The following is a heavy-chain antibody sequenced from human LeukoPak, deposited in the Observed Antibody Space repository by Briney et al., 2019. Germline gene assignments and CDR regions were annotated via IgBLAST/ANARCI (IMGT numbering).Heavy chain of an antibody. V-gene: IGHV3-23*01. CDR1: GFTFSSYA. D-gene: IGHD5-18*01. J-gene: IGHJ4*02. Sequence: GGSLRLSCAASGFTFSSYAMSWVRQAPGKGLEGVSAISGSGGSTYYADSVKGRFTISRDNSKNTLYLQMNSLRAEDTAVYYFAKDPGTAMEEDDYWGQGTLVTVSS. CDR3: AKDPGTAMEEDDY. CDR2: ISGSGGST.